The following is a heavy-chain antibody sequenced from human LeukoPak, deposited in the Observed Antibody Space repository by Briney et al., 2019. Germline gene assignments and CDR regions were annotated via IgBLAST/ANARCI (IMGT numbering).Heavy chain of an antibody. CDR2: IILIFGIA. CDR1: RGIFSSYA. Sequence: ASVKVSCKASRGIFSSYAISWVRQAAGQGLEWMGRIILIFGIANYAQKFQGRVTITTDKSTSTAYMELSSLRSEDTAVYYCASGIVGATTADEIDYWGQGTLVTVSS. V-gene: IGHV1-69*04. CDR3: ASGIVGATTADEIDY. D-gene: IGHD1-26*01. J-gene: IGHJ4*02.